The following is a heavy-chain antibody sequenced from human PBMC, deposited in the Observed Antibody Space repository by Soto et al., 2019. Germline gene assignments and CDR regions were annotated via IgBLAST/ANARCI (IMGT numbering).Heavy chain of an antibody. V-gene: IGHV1-69*04. CDR2: IIPSRGIA. J-gene: IGHJ4*02. CDR1: GYTCTSYG. D-gene: IGHD3-16*01. Sequence: PVNVSGRASGYTCTSYGISWLRHAPGQGLEWMGRIIPSRGIANYAQKFQGRVTITADKSTSTAYMELSSLRSEDSAVYCWASSIRYGFGSWGQRTLGTVSS. CDR3: ASSIRYGFGS.